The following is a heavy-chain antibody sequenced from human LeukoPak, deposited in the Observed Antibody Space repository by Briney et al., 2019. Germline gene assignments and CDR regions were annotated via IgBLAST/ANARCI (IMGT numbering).Heavy chain of an antibody. Sequence: PGGSLRLSCAASGFTFSSYWMSWVRQAPGKGLEWVANIKQDGSEKYYVDSVKGRFTISRDNAKNSLYLQMNSLRAEDTAVYYCARVSTYYDFWSGYLPSYYYMDVWGKGTTVTVSS. CDR1: GFTFSSYW. V-gene: IGHV3-7*01. CDR3: ARVSTYYDFWSGYLPSYYYMDV. J-gene: IGHJ6*03. CDR2: IKQDGSEK. D-gene: IGHD3-3*01.